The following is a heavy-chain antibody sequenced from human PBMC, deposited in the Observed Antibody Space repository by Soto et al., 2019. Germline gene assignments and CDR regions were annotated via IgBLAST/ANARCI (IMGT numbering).Heavy chain of an antibody. CDR1: GGSISSGGYY. Sequence: PSETLSLACTVSGGSISSGGYYWSWIRQHPGKGLEWIGYIYYSGSTYYNPSLKSRVTISVDTSKNQFSLKLSSVTAADTAVYYCARAFTAMVGIVPEYYFDYWAQRTLVTVSS. CDR3: ARAFTAMVGIVPEYYFDY. V-gene: IGHV4-31*03. D-gene: IGHD5-18*01. CDR2: IYYSGST. J-gene: IGHJ4*02.